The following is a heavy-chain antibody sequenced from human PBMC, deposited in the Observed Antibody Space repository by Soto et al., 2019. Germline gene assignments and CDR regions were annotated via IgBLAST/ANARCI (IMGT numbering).Heavy chain of an antibody. CDR2: ISAYNGNT. J-gene: IGHJ6*02. V-gene: IGHV1-18*04. Sequence: GASVKVSCKASGYTFTSYGISWVRQAPGQGLEWMGWISAYNGNTNYAQKLQGRVTMTTDTSTSTAYMELRSLRSDNTAVYYCARVGVTGTSPYYYGMDVWGQGTTVTVS. CDR1: GYTFTSYG. CDR3: ARVGVTGTSPYYYGMDV. D-gene: IGHD1-20*01.